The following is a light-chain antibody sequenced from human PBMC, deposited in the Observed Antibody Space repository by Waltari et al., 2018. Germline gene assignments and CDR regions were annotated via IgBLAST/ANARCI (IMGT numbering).Light chain of an antibody. CDR1: QDIRNS. CDR2: AAS. J-gene: IGKJ2*01. V-gene: IGKV1-NL1*01. CDR3: QQYYSTPYT. Sequence: DIQMTQSPSSLSASVGHRVTITCRASQDIRNSLAWYQQKPGAAPKLLLYAASRLLSGVPSRFSGSGSGTDYTLTISSLQPEDFVTYYCQQYYSTPYTFGQGTKLEI.